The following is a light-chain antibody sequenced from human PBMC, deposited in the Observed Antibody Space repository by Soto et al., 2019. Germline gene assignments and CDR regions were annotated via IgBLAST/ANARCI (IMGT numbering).Light chain of an antibody. CDR2: EGS. V-gene: IGLV2-23*01. CDR1: SSDVGSYNL. Sequence: QSALTQPASVSGSPGRSITISCTGTSSDVGSYNLVSWYQQHPGKAPKLMIYEGSKRPSGVSNRFSGSKSGNTASLTISGLQAEDEADYYCCSYAGSILYVFGTGTKVTVL. J-gene: IGLJ1*01. CDR3: CSYAGSILYV.